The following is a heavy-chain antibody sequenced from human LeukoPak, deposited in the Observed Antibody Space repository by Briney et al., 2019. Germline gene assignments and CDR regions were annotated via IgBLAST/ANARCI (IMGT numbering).Heavy chain of an antibody. D-gene: IGHD2-15*01. V-gene: IGHV3-53*01. CDR3: ARVHNYCSGGACYFDY. Sequence: PGGSLRLSCAASGFTVSSNYMSWVRQAPGKGLEWVSVIYSGGSTYYADSVKGRFTISRDNSKNTLYLQMNSLRAEDTAVYYCARVHNYCSGGACYFDYWGQGTLVTVPS. CDR2: IYSGGST. J-gene: IGHJ4*02. CDR1: GFTVSSNY.